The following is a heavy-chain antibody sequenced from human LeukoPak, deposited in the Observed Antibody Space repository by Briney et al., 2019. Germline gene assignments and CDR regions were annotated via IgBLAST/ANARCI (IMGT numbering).Heavy chain of an antibody. CDR3: ARAKYYYDSSGYFDY. J-gene: IGHJ4*02. V-gene: IGHV1-2*02. CDR1: GYTFTGYY. CDR2: INPNSGGT. Sequence: ASVKVSSKASGYTFTGYYMHWVRQAPGQGLEWMGWINPNSGGTNYAQKFQGRVTMTRDTSISTAYMELSRLRSDDTAVYYCARAKYYYDSSGYFDYWGQGTLVTVSS. D-gene: IGHD3-22*01.